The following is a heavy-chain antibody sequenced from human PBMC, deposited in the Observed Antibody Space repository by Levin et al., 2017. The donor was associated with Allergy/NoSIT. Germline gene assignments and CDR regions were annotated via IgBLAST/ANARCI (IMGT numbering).Heavy chain of an antibody. CDR1: GGSFSGYY. CDR2: ISHSGST. Sequence: SETLSLTCAVYGGSFSGYYWTWIRQPPGKGLEWIGEISHSGSTSYKSSLKSRVTISVDTSKNQFSLRLRSVTAADTALYYCARVAGGSENHNWFDPWGQGTLVTVSS. V-gene: IGHV4-34*01. J-gene: IGHJ5*02. CDR3: ARVAGGSENHNWFDP. D-gene: IGHD5-12*01.